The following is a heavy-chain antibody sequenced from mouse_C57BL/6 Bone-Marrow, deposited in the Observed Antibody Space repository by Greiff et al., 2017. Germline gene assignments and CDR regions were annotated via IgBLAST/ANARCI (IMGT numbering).Heavy chain of an antibody. CDR3: ARKIYAMDY. Sequence: VQLQQSGPELVQPGDSVKISCKASGYSFTGYFMNWVMQSHGKSLEWIGRINPSHGATFYHQKFKGKATLTVDQSSSTAHMELRSLTSEDSAVYYCARKIYAMDYWGQGTSVTVSS. CDR2: INPSHGAT. V-gene: IGHV1-20*01. J-gene: IGHJ4*01. CDR1: GYSFTGYF.